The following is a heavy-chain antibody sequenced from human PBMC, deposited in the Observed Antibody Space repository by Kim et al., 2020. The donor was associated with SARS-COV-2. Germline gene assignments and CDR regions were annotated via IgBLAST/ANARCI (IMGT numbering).Heavy chain of an antibody. J-gene: IGHJ6*02. V-gene: IGHV1-2*02. Sequence: ASVKVSCKASGYTFTGYYMHWVRQAPGQGLEWMGWINPNSGGTNYAQKFQGRVTMTRDTSISTAYMELSRLRSDDTAVYYCARDTEPYYYYGMDVWGQGTTVTVSS. CDR1: GYTFTGYY. CDR3: ARDTEPYYYYGMDV. CDR2: INPNSGGT.